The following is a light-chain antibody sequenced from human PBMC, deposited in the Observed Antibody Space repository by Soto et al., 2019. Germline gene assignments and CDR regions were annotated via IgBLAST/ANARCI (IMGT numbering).Light chain of an antibody. CDR1: QSVSSNY. V-gene: IGKV3-20*01. CDR3: QQHGSSPWM. J-gene: IGKJ1*01. CDR2: GTS. Sequence: VSTQSPGTLSLSPGERATLSCRASQSVSSNYVTRYHQIPGQTPRLLIYGTSSTATGVPDRLSASGSGTDFTLIISRLAPEDFAVYYCQQHGSSPWMFGQGTKLDIK.